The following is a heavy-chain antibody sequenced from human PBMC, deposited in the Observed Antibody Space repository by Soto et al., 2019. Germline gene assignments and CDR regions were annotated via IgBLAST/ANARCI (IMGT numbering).Heavy chain of an antibody. J-gene: IGHJ4*02. CDR1: GFTFSSYT. CDR2: ISYDGSNK. D-gene: IGHD3-22*01. CDR3: ALGSAMIVVGWGPFDY. V-gene: IGHV3-30-3*01. Sequence: PGASLTLSCAASGFTFSSYTLHWVRQAPGKGLDWVGVISYDGSNKYYAESVKGRFTISRDNSKNTLYLQMNSLRAEDTAVYYCALGSAMIVVGWGPFDYWGQGT.